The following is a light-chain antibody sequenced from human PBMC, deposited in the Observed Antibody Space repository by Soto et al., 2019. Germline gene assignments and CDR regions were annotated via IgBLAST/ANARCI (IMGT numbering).Light chain of an antibody. V-gene: IGKV3-15*01. CDR3: QQYNNWRT. CDR2: GAS. J-gene: IGKJ1*01. CDR1: QSVSSN. Sequence: EIEMTQSPATLSVSPGERATLSCRASQSVSSNLAWYQQKPVQAPRHLIYGASTMATGIPARFSGSGSGTEFTLTISSLQSEEFAVYCCQQYNNWRTFGQGTKV.